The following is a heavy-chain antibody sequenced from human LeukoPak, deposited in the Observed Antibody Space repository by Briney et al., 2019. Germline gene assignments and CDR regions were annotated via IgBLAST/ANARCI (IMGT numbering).Heavy chain of an antibody. CDR3: TTRSGDFWSGSVN. Sequence: ASVTVSCKGSGNSLSELAIQWVRQAPGKGLEWVGGFDPEEAKMVYAQNFQGRVTMTEDTSTQTAYMELSGLTSGDTAVYYCTTRSGDFWSGSVNWGQGTLVTVSS. V-gene: IGHV1-24*01. CDR1: GNSLSELA. CDR2: FDPEEAKM. J-gene: IGHJ4*02. D-gene: IGHD3-3*01.